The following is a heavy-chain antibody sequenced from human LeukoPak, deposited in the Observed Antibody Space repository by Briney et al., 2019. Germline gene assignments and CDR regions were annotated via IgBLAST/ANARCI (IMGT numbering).Heavy chain of an antibody. CDR2: VYPGDSDT. CDR1: GYTFTNYW. J-gene: IGHJ4*02. CDR3: ARRYSTSSVDDY. Sequence: GESLKISCKGSGYTFTNYWIGWVRQRPGKGLEWMGIVYPGDSDTRYSPSFQGQVTISADKSINTAYLQWSSLKASDTAMYYCARRYSTSSVDDYWGQGTLVTVSS. D-gene: IGHD6-6*01. V-gene: IGHV5-51*01.